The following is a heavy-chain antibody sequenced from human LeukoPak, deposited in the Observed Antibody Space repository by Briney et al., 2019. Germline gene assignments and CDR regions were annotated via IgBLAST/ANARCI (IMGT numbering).Heavy chain of an antibody. V-gene: IGHV3-33*01. CDR1: GFTFSSYG. Sequence: GRSLRLSCAASGFTFSSYGMHWVRQAPGKGLEWVAVIRNDGSTKYYAASVKGRFTISRDNSKNTLYLQMNSLRAEDTAVYYCAREHHGSGSYFRGCFDYWGQGTLVTVSS. D-gene: IGHD3-10*01. CDR3: AREHHGSGSYFRGCFDY. J-gene: IGHJ4*02. CDR2: IRNDGSTK.